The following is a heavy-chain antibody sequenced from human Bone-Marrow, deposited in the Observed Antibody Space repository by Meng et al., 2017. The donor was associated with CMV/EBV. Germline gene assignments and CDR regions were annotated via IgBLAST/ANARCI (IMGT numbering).Heavy chain of an antibody. CDR3: ARKGLDYSIFN. CDR1: GGSISSYY. CDR2: IYYSGST. V-gene: IGHV4-59*01. D-gene: IGHD4-11*01. J-gene: IGHJ4*02. Sequence: SETLSLTCTVSGGSISSYYWSWIRQPPGKGLEWIGYIYYSGSTNYNPSLKSRVTISVDTSKNQFSLKLSSVTAADTAVYYCARKGLDYSIFNWGQGTLVTVSS.